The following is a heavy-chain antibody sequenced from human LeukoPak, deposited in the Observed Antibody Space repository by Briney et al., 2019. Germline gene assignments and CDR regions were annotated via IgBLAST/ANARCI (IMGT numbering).Heavy chain of an antibody. J-gene: IGHJ2*01. Sequence: SETLSLTCTVSGGSISSGSYYWSWIRQPAGKGLEWIGRIYTSGSTNYNPPLKSRVTISVDTSKNQFSLKLSSVTAADTAVYYCARVSSSWYQDWYFDLWGRGTLVTVSS. CDR1: GGSISSGSYY. CDR2: IYTSGST. CDR3: ARVSSSWYQDWYFDL. V-gene: IGHV4-61*02. D-gene: IGHD6-13*01.